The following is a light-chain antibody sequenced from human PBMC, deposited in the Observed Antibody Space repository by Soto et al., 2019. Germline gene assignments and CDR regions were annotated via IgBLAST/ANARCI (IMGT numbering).Light chain of an antibody. CDR3: RQYNNWPPWT. CDR2: GAS. CDR1: QSVSSSY. V-gene: IGKV3-15*01. J-gene: IGKJ1*01. Sequence: EIVLTQHTGTLSLSPGERATLSCRASQSVSSSYLAWYQQKPGQAPRLLIYGASTRATGIPARFNGSGSGTEFTLTISSLLSEDFAVYYCRQYNNWPPWTFGEGTKVDIK.